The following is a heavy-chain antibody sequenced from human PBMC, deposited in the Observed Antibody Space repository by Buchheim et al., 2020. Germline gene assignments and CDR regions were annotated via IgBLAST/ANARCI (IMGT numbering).Heavy chain of an antibody. V-gene: IGHV3-7*01. CDR3: ATDDTGSYYFDY. Sequence: EVQLVESGGGLVQPGGSLRLSCAPSGFTFRNYWMSWVRQGPGKGLEWVANIKPDGSEKYYLDSVKGRFTISRANAKNLLYLEMNSLRAEDTALYYCATDDTGSYYFDYWGQGTL. J-gene: IGHJ4*02. D-gene: IGHD2-8*02. CDR2: IKPDGSEK. CDR1: GFTFRNYW.